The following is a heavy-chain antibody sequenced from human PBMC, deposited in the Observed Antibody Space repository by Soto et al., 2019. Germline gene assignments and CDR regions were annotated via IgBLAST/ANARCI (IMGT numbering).Heavy chain of an antibody. J-gene: IGHJ5*02. Sequence: SVKVSCKASGGTFSSYAISWVRQAPGQGLEWMGGIIPIFGTANYAQKFQGRVTITADESTGTAYMELSSLRSEDTAVYYCARSSGGNFGIIIEGTNWFAPWGQGTLVTVSS. CDR3: ARSSGGNFGIIIEGTNWFAP. D-gene: IGHD1-26*01. CDR1: GGTFSSYA. V-gene: IGHV1-69*13. CDR2: IIPIFGTA.